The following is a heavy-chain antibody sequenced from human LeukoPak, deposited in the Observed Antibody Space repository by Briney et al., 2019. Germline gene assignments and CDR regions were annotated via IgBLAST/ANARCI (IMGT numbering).Heavy chain of an antibody. Sequence: TSVKVSCKAAGFTFTSSAMQWVRQARGQRLEWIGWIVVGSGNTNYAQKFQERVTITRDMSTSTAYMELSSLRSEDTAVNYCAANLKGYCTNGVCGFDYWGQGTLVTVSS. CDR1: GFTFTSSA. V-gene: IGHV1-58*02. D-gene: IGHD2-8*01. CDR3: AANLKGYCTNGVCGFDY. J-gene: IGHJ4*02. CDR2: IVVGSGNT.